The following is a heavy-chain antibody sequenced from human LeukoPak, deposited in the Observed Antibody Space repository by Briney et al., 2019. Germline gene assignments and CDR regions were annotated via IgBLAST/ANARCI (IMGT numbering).Heavy chain of an antibody. V-gene: IGHV3-30*18. CDR1: GFTFTQYA. CDR3: AKDRPNYYETSGPLEGDALDI. D-gene: IGHD3-22*01. J-gene: IGHJ3*02. Sequence: GTSLRLSCAASGFTFTQYAMHWVRQAPGKGLEWGAIVSNDGNQKKYSDSVWDRFTISRDNSENTVYLQMNNLRLEDTAVYYCAKDRPNYYETSGPLEGDALDIWGQGANVIVSS. CDR2: VSNDGNQK.